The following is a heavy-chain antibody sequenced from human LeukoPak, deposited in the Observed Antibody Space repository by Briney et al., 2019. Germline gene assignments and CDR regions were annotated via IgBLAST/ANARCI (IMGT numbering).Heavy chain of an antibody. CDR3: ARDISYGALDF. V-gene: IGHV3-33*01. D-gene: IGHD3-3*02. Sequence: GTSLRFSCAASGYTFSSHGMYWVRQAPGKGLEWVALIWYDGSKKYHADSVKGRFTISRDDSRNTLYLQMDSLRAEDTAVYYCARDISYGALDFWGQGTLVTVSS. J-gene: IGHJ4*02. CDR2: IWYDGSKK. CDR1: GYTFSSHG.